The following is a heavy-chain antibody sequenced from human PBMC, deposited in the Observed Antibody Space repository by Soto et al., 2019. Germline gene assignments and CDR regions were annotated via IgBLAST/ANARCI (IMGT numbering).Heavy chain of an antibody. Sequence: GESLKISCKGSGYSFTSYWISWVRQMPGKGLEGMGGSDPSGSYTNYSPSFQGHVTISDDKSISPAYLQWSSLKASDNAMYYCARQIAAAGHFDYWGQGTRVSVYS. V-gene: IGHV5-10-1*01. CDR1: GYSFTSYW. CDR3: ARQIAAAGHFDY. J-gene: IGHJ4*02. D-gene: IGHD6-13*01. CDR2: SDPSGSYT.